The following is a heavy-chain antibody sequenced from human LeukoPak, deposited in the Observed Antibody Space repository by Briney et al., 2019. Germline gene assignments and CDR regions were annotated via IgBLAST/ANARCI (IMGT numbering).Heavy chain of an antibody. Sequence: PGGSLRLSCAASGFTFSDYYMSWLRQAPGKGLEWVSYISSSGSNIYYADSVKGRFTISRDNAKNSLYLQMNSLRAEDTAVYYCARSTGQLDYWGEGTLVTVSS. CDR3: ARSTGQLDY. CDR1: GFTFSDYY. D-gene: IGHD7-27*01. CDR2: ISSSGSNI. V-gene: IGHV3-11*04. J-gene: IGHJ4*02.